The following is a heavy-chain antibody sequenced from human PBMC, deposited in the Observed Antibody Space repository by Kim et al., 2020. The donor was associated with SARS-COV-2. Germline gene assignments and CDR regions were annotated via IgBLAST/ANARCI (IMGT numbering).Heavy chain of an antibody. CDR2: T. J-gene: IGHJ4*02. V-gene: IGHV4-39*01. Sequence: TSDNPSLKSRVTLSVDTSKNQFSLKLSSVTAADTAVYYCARRGYYDSSDYWGQGTLVTVSS. D-gene: IGHD3-22*01. CDR3: ARRGYYDSSDY.